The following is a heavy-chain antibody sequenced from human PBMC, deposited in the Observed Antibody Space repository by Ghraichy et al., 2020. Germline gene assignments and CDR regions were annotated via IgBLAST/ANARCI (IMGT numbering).Heavy chain of an antibody. D-gene: IGHD3-22*01. CDR2: IHRSGST. J-gene: IGHJ4*02. Sequence: SETLSLTCAVSGGSIIGDYWWSWVRQPPGKGLEWIGEIHRSGSTNYNPSLKSRVTISIDKSKRQFSLNLNSVIAADTAVYYCARRDYYDSTGYYETLYWGQGALVTVSS. V-gene: IGHV4-4*02. CDR1: GGSIIGDYW. CDR3: ARRDYYDSTGYYETLY.